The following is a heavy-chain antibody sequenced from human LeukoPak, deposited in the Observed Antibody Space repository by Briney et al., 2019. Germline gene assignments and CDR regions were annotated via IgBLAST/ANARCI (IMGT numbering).Heavy chain of an antibody. J-gene: IGHJ6*03. CDR3: AKDSTAADYYMDV. D-gene: IGHD2/OR15-2a*01. CDR1: GFTFSTYG. CDR2: ITGTGDST. Sequence: GGSLRLSCAASGFTFSTYGMSWVRQAPGKGLEWVSGITGTGDSTYYADSVKGRFTISRDNSKNSLYLQMNSLRTEDTALYYCAKDSTAADYYMDVWGKGTTVTVSS. V-gene: IGHV3-23*01.